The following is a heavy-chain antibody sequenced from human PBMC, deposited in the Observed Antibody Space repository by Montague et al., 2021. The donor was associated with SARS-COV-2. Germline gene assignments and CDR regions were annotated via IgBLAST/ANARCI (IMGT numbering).Heavy chain of an antibody. J-gene: IGHJ4*02. CDR3: AKVLGGWFPFPADY. V-gene: IGHV3-23*01. D-gene: IGHD6-19*01. CDR2: LSGSGASL. CDR1: GFTFSSYA. Sequence: SLRLSCAASGFTFSSYAMSWVRQTPGKGLEWVSALSGSGASLYYADSVKGRFTISRDNSKNTVYLWVNSLRADDAALYYCAKVLGGWFPFPADYWGQGTLVTVSS.